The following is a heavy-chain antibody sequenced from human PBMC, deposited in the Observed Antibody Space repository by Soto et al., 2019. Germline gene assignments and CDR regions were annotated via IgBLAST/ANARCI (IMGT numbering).Heavy chain of an antibody. CDR3: ARDMPISTSGNYPYYFGY. Sequence: PGGSLRLSCAASGFTFSDYYMSWIRQAPGKGLEWVSYISSSSSYTNYADSVKGRFTISRDNAKNSLYLQMNSLRAEDTAVYYCARDMPISTSGNYPYYFGYWGQGALVTVSS. D-gene: IGHD3-10*01. CDR1: GFTFSDYY. V-gene: IGHV3-11*06. J-gene: IGHJ4*02. CDR2: ISSSSSYT.